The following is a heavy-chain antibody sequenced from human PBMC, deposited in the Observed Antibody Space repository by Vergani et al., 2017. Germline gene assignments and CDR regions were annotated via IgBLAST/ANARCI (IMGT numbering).Heavy chain of an antibody. CDR2: ISSSGSTI. V-gene: IGHV3-48*03. CDR3: AKVGRAAVAVDAFDI. J-gene: IGHJ3*02. CDR1: GFTFSSYE. D-gene: IGHD6-19*01. Sequence: EVQLVESGGGLVQPGGSLRLSCAASGFTFSSYEMNWVRQAPGKGLEWVSYISSSGSTIYYADSVKGRFTISRDNAKNSLYLQMNSLRAEDTAVYYCAKVGRAAVAVDAFDIWGQGTMVTVSS.